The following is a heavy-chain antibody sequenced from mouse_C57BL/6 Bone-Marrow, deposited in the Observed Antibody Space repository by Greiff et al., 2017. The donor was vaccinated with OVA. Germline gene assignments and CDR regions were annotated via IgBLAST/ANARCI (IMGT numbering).Heavy chain of an antibody. V-gene: IGHV1-69*01. J-gene: IGHJ4*01. CDR2: IDPSDSYT. CDR1: GYTFTSYW. CDR3: ARRGYSNYVWYYAMDY. Sequence: QVQLQQPGAELVMPGASVKLSCKASGYTFTSYWMHWVKQRPGQGLEWIGEIDPSDSYTNYNQKFKGKSTLTVDKSSSTAYLQLSSLTSEDSAVYYCARRGYSNYVWYYAMDYWGQGTSVTVSS. D-gene: IGHD2-5*01.